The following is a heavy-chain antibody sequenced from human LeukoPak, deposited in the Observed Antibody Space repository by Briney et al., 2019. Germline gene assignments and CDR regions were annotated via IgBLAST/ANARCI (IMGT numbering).Heavy chain of an antibody. J-gene: IGHJ6*02. CDR1: GGTFISYA. D-gene: IGHD1-20*01. V-gene: IGHV1-69*13. CDR2: IIPIFGTA. CDR3: ARDNWNXGSSMDV. Sequence: SVKVSCKASGGTFISYAISWVRQAPGQGLEWMGGIIPIFGTANYAQKFQGRVTITADESTSTAYMELSSLRSEDTAVYYCARDNWNXGSSMDVWGXGTXVXVSS.